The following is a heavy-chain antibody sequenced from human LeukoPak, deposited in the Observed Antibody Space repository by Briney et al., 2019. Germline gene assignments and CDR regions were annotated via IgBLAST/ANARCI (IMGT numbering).Heavy chain of an antibody. V-gene: IGHV3-23*01. J-gene: IGHJ4*02. CDR3: AKDGWLYYYDSSGYLPEGYYFDY. D-gene: IGHD3-22*01. Sequence: GGSLRLSCAASGFTFNNYAMSWVRQAPGKGLEGVSGISGRGGSTYYADLAKGRFTISRDNSKNTLYLQINSLRVEDTAVYYCAKDGWLYYYDSSGYLPEGYYFDYWGLGTLVTVSS. CDR1: GFTFNNYA. CDR2: ISGRGGST.